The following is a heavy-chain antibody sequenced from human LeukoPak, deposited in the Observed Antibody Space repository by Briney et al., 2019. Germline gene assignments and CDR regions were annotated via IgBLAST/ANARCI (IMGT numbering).Heavy chain of an antibody. CDR2: INPNSGGT. Sequence: AASLKVSCKASGYTFTGYHMHWVRQAPGQGLEWMGWINPNSGGTNYAQKFQGRVTMTRDTSISTAYMELSRLRSDDTAVYYCARDGWLRSSDYYYYMDVWGKGTTVTVSS. D-gene: IGHD5-12*01. CDR3: ARDGWLRSSDYYYYMDV. J-gene: IGHJ6*03. V-gene: IGHV1-2*02. CDR1: GYTFTGYH.